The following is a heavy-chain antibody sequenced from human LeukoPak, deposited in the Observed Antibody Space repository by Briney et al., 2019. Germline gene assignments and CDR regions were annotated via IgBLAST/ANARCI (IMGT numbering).Heavy chain of an antibody. Sequence: SETLSLTCTVSGGSISSSNYYWGWIRQPPGKGLEWIGSIYYSGSTYYNPSLKSRVTISVDTSKNQFSLKLSSVTAADTAVYYCARGPLRSIGYYFDYWGQGTLVTASS. D-gene: IGHD6-6*01. CDR1: GGSISSSNYY. CDR3: ARGPLRSIGYYFDY. V-gene: IGHV4-39*07. J-gene: IGHJ4*02. CDR2: IYYSGST.